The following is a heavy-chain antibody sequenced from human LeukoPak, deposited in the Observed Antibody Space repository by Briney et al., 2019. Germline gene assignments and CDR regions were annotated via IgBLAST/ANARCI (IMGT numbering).Heavy chain of an antibody. Sequence: SQTLSLTCAIFGDSVSSNSAARSRIRQSPSRGLEWLGRTYYRSKWFNEYAVSVKSRITINPDTSKNQFSLQLRSLTPDDTAVYYCARFRAQMVAFDYWGQGILVTVSS. J-gene: IGHJ4*02. D-gene: IGHD3-10*01. V-gene: IGHV6-1*01. CDR1: GDSVSSNSAA. CDR3: ARFRAQMVAFDY. CDR2: TYYRSKWFN.